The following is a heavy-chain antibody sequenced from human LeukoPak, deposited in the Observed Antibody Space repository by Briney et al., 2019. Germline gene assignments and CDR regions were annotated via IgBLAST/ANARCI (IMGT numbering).Heavy chain of an antibody. CDR1: GGSISSSSYY. V-gene: IGHV4-39*07. D-gene: IGHD6-6*01. CDR2: IYYSGST. CDR3: ARHIAARPIIA. J-gene: IGHJ5*02. Sequence: SEPLSLTCTVSGGSISSSSYYWGWIRRPPGKGLERIGSIYYSGSTYYHSSLKSRVTISVGTSKNQFSLKLSSVTAADTAVYYCARHIAARPIIAWGQGTLVTVSS.